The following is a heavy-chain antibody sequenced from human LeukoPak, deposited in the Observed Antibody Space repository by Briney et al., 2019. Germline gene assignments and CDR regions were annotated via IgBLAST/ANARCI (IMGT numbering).Heavy chain of an antibody. CDR3: ARRWNYGRNYYIDV. J-gene: IGHJ6*03. V-gene: IGHV4-34*01. D-gene: IGHD1-7*01. CDR2: INDSGRI. Sequence: PSETLSLTCAVSGGSFSNYYWSWIRQPPGKGREWIGEINDSGRINYNPSLMSRVTISVDTSKNQFSLRLTSVTARDAAVYYCARRWNYGRNYYIDVWGKGATVSVSS. CDR1: GGSFSNYY.